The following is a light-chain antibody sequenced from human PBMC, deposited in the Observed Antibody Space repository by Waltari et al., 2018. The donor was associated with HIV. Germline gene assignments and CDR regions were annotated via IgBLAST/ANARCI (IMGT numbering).Light chain of an antibody. CDR3: QQLNSYPPT. J-gene: IGKJ4*01. Sequence: DIQLTQSPSFLSASVGDRVTITCRASQGISSYLAWYQQKPGKAPKLLLYAASTLQSGVPSRFSGSGSGTEFTLTISSLQPEDFATYDCQQLNSYPPTFGGGTKVEIK. V-gene: IGKV1-9*01. CDR2: AAS. CDR1: QGISSY.